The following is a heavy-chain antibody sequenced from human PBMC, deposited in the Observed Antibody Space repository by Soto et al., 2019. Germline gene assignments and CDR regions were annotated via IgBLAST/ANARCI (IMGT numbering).Heavy chain of an antibody. V-gene: IGHV1-69*06. CDR2: IIPIFGTA. CDR3: ASRIVVATGWYDP. CDR1: GGTFSSYA. J-gene: IGHJ5*02. D-gene: IGHD3-22*01. Sequence: GASVKVSCKASGGTFSSYAISWVRQAPGQGLEWMGGIIPIFGTANYAQKFQGRVTITADKSTSTAYMELSSLRSEDTDVYYCASRIVVATGWYDPWGQGTLVTVS.